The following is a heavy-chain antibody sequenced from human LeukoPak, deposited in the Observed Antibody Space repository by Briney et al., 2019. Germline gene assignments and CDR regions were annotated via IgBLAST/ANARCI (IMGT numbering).Heavy chain of an antibody. V-gene: IGHV3-23*01. D-gene: IGHD3-10*01. J-gene: IGHJ4*02. Sequence: GGSLTLSCAVSGFTFSNHAMSWVRQPPGKGLEWGSTIRGTADSTYYPDCVKGRFTISGDNSKSTLYLQRNRLRAEETTVYYCARRGPNGGFFDYWGRGTLVTVSS. CDR1: GFTFSNHA. CDR3: ARRGPNGGFFDY. CDR2: IRGTADST.